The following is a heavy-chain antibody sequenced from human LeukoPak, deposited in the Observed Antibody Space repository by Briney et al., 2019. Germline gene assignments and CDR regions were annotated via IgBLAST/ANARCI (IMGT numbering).Heavy chain of an antibody. CDR1: GGSVSSYY. CDR3: AGSGGFTSPQNY. D-gene: IGHD3-16*01. Sequence: ASETLSLTRTVSGGSVSSYYWSWIRQPPGKGLEWIGCISYTGGTNYTPSLKSRVTISLDTSKNQFSLKLNSVTAADTALYYCAGSGGFTSPQNYWGQGTLVTV. V-gene: IGHV4-59*02. J-gene: IGHJ4*02. CDR2: ISYTGGT.